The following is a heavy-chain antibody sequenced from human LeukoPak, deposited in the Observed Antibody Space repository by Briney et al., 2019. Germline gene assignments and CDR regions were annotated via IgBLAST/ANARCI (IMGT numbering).Heavy chain of an antibody. J-gene: IGHJ2*01. Sequence: SETLSLTCTVSGGSISSSSYYWGWIRQPPGKGLEWVGSIYYSGSTYYNPSLKSRVTISVDASKNQFSLKLSSVTAADTAVYYCARPIVVVPAAMRASPAHWYFDLWGRGTLVTVSS. CDR2: IYYSGST. CDR1: GGSISSSSYY. D-gene: IGHD2-2*01. V-gene: IGHV4-39*01. CDR3: ARPIVVVPAAMRASPAHWYFDL.